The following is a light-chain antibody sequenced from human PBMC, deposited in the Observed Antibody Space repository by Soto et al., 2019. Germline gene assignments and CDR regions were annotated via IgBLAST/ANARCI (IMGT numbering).Light chain of an antibody. V-gene: IGLV2-14*01. J-gene: IGLJ1*01. CDR3: SSYTSSSTLYV. CDR1: SSDVGGYNY. CDR2: EVS. Sequence: QSALTQPDSVSGSPGQSITISCTGTSSDVGGYNYVSWYQQHTGKAPKLMLYEVSNRPSGVSNRFSGSKSGNTASLTISGLQAEDEADYYCSSYTSSSTLYVFVTGTKLTVL.